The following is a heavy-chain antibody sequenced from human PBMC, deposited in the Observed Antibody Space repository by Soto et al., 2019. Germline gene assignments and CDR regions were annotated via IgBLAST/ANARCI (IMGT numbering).Heavy chain of an antibody. CDR1: GFDSSYYW. D-gene: IGHD1-1*01. CDR2: IDPDGTTT. Sequence: GGSLRLSCALSGFDSSYYWIQWFRQSPGKGLGWVSRIDPDGTTTNYADSVKGRFSVSRDNAKKTIYLQMNSLTADDTALYYCARGPRPSSAGTGAYWGQGTLVTVSS. V-gene: IGHV3-74*01. J-gene: IGHJ1*01. CDR3: ARGPRPSSAGTGAY.